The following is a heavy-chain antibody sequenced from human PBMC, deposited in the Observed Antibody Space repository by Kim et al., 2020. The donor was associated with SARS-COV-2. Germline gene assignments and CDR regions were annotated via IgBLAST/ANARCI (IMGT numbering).Heavy chain of an antibody. D-gene: IGHD3-10*01. Sequence: SETLSLTCTVSGGSISSSSYYWGWIRQPPGKGLEWIGSIYYSGSTYYNPSLKSRVTISVDTSKNQFSLKLSSVTAADTAVYYCARHSLTPYYGSGSHKRYYYYYYGMDVWGQGTTVTVSS. V-gene: IGHV4-39*01. J-gene: IGHJ6*02. CDR1: GGSISSSSYY. CDR3: ARHSLTPYYGSGSHKRYYYYYYGMDV. CDR2: IYYSGST.